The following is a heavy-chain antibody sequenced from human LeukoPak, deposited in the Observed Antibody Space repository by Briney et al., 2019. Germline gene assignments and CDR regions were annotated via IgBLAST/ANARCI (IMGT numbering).Heavy chain of an antibody. D-gene: IGHD3-22*01. J-gene: IGHJ6*02. CDR2: ISATGFTT. Sequence: GGSLRLSCAASGFTFSSYTMSWVRQAPGKGLEWISVISATGFTTHHTDSVKGRFTISRDNSKSILYLQMDGLRAEDTAVYYCAKDNYYDSSGRTNYYYYGMDVWGQGTTVTVSS. CDR3: AKDNYYDSSGRTNYYYYGMDV. CDR1: GFTFSSYT. V-gene: IGHV3-23*01.